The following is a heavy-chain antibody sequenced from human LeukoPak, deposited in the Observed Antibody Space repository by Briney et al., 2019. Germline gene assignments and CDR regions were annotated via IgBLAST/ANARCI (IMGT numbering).Heavy chain of an antibody. CDR2: MNPNSGNT. CDR1: GYTFTSYD. CDR3: ARVKDSSSWYWYYYYMDV. J-gene: IGHJ6*03. D-gene: IGHD6-13*01. V-gene: IGHV1-8*01. Sequence: ASVKVSCKASGYTFTSYDINWVRQATGQGLEWMGWMNPNSGNTGYAQKFQGRGTMTRNTSISTAYMELSSLRSDDTAVYYCARVKDSSSWYWYYYYMDVWGKGTTVTVSS.